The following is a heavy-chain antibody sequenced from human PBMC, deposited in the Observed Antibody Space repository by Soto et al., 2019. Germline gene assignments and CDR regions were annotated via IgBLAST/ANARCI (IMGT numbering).Heavy chain of an antibody. CDR2: IIAILGIA. V-gene: IGHV1-69*02. J-gene: IGHJ4*02. D-gene: IGHD4-17*01. CDR3: STPSLTTVSYFDY. CDR1: GGTFSSYT. Sequence: QVQLVQSGAEVKKPGSSVKVSCKASGGTFSSYTISWVRQAPGQGLEWMGRIIAILGIANYAQKFQGRVTITAEKSTSTAYMELSSLRSEDTAVYYCSTPSLTTVSYFDYWGQGTLVTVSS.